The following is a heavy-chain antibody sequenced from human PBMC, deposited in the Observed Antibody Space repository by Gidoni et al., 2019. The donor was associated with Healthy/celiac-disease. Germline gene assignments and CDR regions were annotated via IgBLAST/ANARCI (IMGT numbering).Heavy chain of an antibody. J-gene: IGHJ4*02. Sequence: QVQLVESGGGLVKPGGSLRLSCAASGFTFSDYSMSWIRQAPGKGLEWVSYISSSGSTIYYADSVKGRFTISRDNAKNSLYLQMNSLRAEDTAVYYCARDRELHVGPPKIGEEGFDYWGQGTLVTVSS. CDR2: ISSSGSTI. CDR1: GFTFSDYS. D-gene: IGHD4-17*01. CDR3: ARDRELHVGPPKIGEEGFDY. V-gene: IGHV3-11*01.